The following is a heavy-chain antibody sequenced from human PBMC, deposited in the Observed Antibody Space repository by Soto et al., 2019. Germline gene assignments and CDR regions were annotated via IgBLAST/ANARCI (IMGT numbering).Heavy chain of an antibody. V-gene: IGHV4-30-4*01. J-gene: IGHJ6*02. CDR2: IYYSGST. Sequence: SETLSLTCTVSGGSISSGDYYWSWIRQPPGKGLEWIGYIYYSGSTYYNPSLKSRVTISVDTSKNQFSLKLSSVTAADTAVYYCARVNLEWSTGAAHYYYGMDVWGQGTTVTVSS. CDR3: ARVNLEWSTGAAHYYYGMDV. D-gene: IGHD3-3*01. CDR1: GGSISSGDYY.